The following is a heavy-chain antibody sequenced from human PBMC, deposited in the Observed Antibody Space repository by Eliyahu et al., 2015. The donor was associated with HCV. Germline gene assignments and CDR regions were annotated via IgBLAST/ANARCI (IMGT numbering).Heavy chain of an antibody. J-gene: IGHJ4*02. CDR2: VNPNSLGT. V-gene: IGHV1-2*06. CDR1: GYSFSDYY. D-gene: IGHD6-19*01. Sequence: QVQLVQSGAEMKNPGASVKVSCRASGYSFSDYYIHWVRRAPGQGLEWMGRVNPNSLGTDFAQKFQGRVTMTRDTSITTAYMELSRLTSDDTAVYYCARGGAGDFDYWGQGTLVAVSS. CDR3: ARGGAGDFDY.